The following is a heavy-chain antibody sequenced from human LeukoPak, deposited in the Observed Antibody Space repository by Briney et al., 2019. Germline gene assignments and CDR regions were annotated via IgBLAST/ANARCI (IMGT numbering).Heavy chain of an antibody. CDR1: GFTFSSYA. J-gene: IGHJ4*02. Sequence: PGGSLRLSCAAPGFTFSSYAMSWVRQAPGKGLEWVSATSGSGGSTYYADSVKGRFTISRDNSKNTLYLQMNSLRAEDTAVYYCAKDQRWLQQGPFDYWGQGTLVTVSS. D-gene: IGHD5-24*01. CDR3: AKDQRWLQQGPFDY. V-gene: IGHV3-23*01. CDR2: TSGSGGST.